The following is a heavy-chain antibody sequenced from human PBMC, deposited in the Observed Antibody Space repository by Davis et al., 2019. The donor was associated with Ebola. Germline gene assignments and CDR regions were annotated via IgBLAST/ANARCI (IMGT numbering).Heavy chain of an antibody. D-gene: IGHD3-10*01. V-gene: IGHV1-3*01. CDR1: GYSFTNHV. J-gene: IGHJ4*02. Sequence: ASVKVSCKASGYSFTNHVMHWVRQAPGQRPEWMGWINAGNGNTKYSQKFQGRVTITRDTSASTAYMELSSLRSEDTSVYYCARDRGGDYSFDYWGQGTLVTVSS. CDR3: ARDRGGDYSFDY. CDR2: INAGNGNT.